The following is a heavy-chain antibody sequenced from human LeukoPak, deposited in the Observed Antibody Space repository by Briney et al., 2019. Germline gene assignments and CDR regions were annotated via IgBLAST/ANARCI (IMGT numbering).Heavy chain of an antibody. CDR2: INHSGST. D-gene: IGHD2-2*01. Sequence: SETLSLTCAVYGGSFNGYYWSWIRQPPGKGLEWIGEINHSGSTNYNPSLKSRVTISVDTSKNQFSLKLSSVTAADTAVYYCARRVVPAAIHYYYGMDVWGQGTTVTVSS. V-gene: IGHV4-34*01. CDR1: GGSFNGYY. J-gene: IGHJ6*02. CDR3: ARRVVPAAIHYYYGMDV.